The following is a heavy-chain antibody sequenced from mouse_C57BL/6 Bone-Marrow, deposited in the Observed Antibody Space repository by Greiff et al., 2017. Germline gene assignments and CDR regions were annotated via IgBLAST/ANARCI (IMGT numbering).Heavy chain of an antibody. V-gene: IGHV7-3*01. J-gene: IGHJ4*01. D-gene: IGHD3-2*02. CDR3: ARYIQLRLPNYAMDY. CDR1: GFTFTDYY. Sequence: EVKVEESGGGLVQPGGSLSLSCAASGFTFTDYYMSWVRQPPGKALEWLGFIRNKANGYTTEYSASVKGRFTISRDNSQSILYLQMNALRAEDSATYYCARYIQLRLPNYAMDYWGQGTSVTVSS. CDR2: IRNKANGYTT.